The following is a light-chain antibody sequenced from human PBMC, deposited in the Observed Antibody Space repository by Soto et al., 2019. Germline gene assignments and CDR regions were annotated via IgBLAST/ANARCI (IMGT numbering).Light chain of an antibody. J-gene: IGKJ5*01. Sequence: DIVMTQSPDSLAVSLGDRTTINCRSSQSVLSSSNNENYLAWYQQKPGQAPKLLIYWASTRESGVPDRFIGNWSGTDFTLTISSLQADDVAVYYCQQSYSTPVSFGQGTRLEIK. CDR2: WAS. CDR1: QSVLSSSNNENY. CDR3: QQSYSTPVS. V-gene: IGKV4-1*01.